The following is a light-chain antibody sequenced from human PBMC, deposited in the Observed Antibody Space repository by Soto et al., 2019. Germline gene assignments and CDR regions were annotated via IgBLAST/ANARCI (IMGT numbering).Light chain of an antibody. CDR3: QQRRNWPPEFT. Sequence: EIVLTQSPATLSLSPGERATLSCRASQSVSSYLAWYQQKPGQAPRLLIYDTSNRATGIPARFSASGSGTEFTVTISSLVTEDFAVYYCQQRRNWPPEFTFGPGTKVDIK. J-gene: IGKJ3*01. CDR1: QSVSSY. CDR2: DTS. V-gene: IGKV3-11*01.